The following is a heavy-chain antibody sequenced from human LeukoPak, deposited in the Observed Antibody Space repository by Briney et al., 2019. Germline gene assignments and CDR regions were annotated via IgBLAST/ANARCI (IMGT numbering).Heavy chain of an antibody. CDR2: INHSGST. D-gene: IGHD6-13*01. CDR1: GGSFSGYY. CDR3: ARLGWQQLRLYYYYYMDV. J-gene: IGHJ6*03. Sequence: SETLSLTRAVYGGSFSGYYWSWIRQPPGKGLEWIGEINHSGSTNYNPSLKSRVTISVDTSKNQFSLKLSSVTAADTAVYYCARLGWQQLRLYYYYYMDVWGKGTTVTISS. V-gene: IGHV4-34*01.